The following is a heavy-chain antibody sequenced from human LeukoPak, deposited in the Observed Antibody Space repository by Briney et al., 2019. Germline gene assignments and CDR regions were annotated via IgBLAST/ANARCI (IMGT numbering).Heavy chain of an antibody. D-gene: IGHD1-7*01. J-gene: IGHJ4*02. CDR2: INPNSGGT. Sequence: ASVKVSCTASGYTFSGYYMHWVRQAPGQGLEWMGWINPNSGGTNYAQKFQGRVIMTTDTSISTAYMELSRLRSDDTAVYYCAREELLAFDYWGQGSLVTVSS. V-gene: IGHV1-2*02. CDR1: GYTFSGYY. CDR3: AREELLAFDY.